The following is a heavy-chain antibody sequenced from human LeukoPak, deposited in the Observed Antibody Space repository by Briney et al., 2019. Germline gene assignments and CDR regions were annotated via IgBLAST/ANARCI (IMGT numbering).Heavy chain of an antibody. Sequence: SGTLSLTCAVSGGSISSSNWWSWVRQPPGRGLEWIGEIYHSGSTNYNPSLKSRVTISVDKSKNQFSLKLSSVTAADTAVYYCARDSRSGYDYYYYYGMDVWGQGTTVTVSS. CDR2: IYHSGST. CDR1: GGSISSSNW. CDR3: ARDSRSGYDYYYYYGMDV. D-gene: IGHD5-12*01. J-gene: IGHJ6*02. V-gene: IGHV4-4*02.